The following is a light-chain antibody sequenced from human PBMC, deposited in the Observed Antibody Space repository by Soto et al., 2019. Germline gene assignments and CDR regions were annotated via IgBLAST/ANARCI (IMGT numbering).Light chain of an antibody. J-gene: IGKJ1*01. V-gene: IGKV3-15*01. Sequence: EIVMTQSPATLSVSPGERATLSCRASQSVSSNIAWYQQKVGQAPRVLIYDASTRATGIPGRFSGSGSGTEFTLTISSLQSEDFAVYYCQQYNNWPETFGQGTKVDIK. CDR3: QQYNNWPET. CDR2: DAS. CDR1: QSVSSN.